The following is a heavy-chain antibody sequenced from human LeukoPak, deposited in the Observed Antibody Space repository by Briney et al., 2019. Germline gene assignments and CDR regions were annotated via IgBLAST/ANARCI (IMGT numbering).Heavy chain of an antibody. CDR3: ARVSWLNMVRGVAYYMDV. J-gene: IGHJ6*03. CDR2: IYYSGST. Sequence: SETLSLTCTVSGGSISSYYWSWIRQPPGKGLEWIGYIYYSGSTNYNPSLKSRVTISVDTSKNQFSLKLSSVTAADTAVYYCARVSWLNMVRGVAYYMDVWGKGTTVTISS. D-gene: IGHD3-10*01. CDR1: GGSISSYY. V-gene: IGHV4-59*01.